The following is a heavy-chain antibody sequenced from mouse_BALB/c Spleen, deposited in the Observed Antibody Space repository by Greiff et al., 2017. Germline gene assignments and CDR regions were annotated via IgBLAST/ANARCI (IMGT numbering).Heavy chain of an antibody. Sequence: EVKLQESGGGLVQPGGSRKLSCAASGFTFSDYGMAWVRQAPGKGPEWVAFISNLAYSIYYADTVTGRFTISRENAKNTLYLEMSSLRSEDTAMYYCARDPWFAYWGQGTLVTVSA. J-gene: IGHJ3*01. CDR2: ISNLAYSI. CDR3: ARDPWFAY. CDR1: GFTFSDYG. V-gene: IGHV5-15*02.